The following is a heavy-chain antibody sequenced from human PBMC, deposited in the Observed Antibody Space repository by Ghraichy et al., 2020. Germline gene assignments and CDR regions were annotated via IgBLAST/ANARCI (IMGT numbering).Heavy chain of an antibody. J-gene: IGHJ4*02. CDR2: IRYDGSNK. Sequence: GGSLRLSCAASGFTFSSYGMHWVRQAPGKGLEWVAFIRYDGSNKYYADSVKGRFTISRDNSKNTLYLQMNSLRAEDTAVYYCAKSVPAAMRGEVVDYWGQGTLVTVSS. CDR3: AKSVPAAMRGEVVDY. D-gene: IGHD2-2*01. CDR1: GFTFSSYG. V-gene: IGHV3-30*02.